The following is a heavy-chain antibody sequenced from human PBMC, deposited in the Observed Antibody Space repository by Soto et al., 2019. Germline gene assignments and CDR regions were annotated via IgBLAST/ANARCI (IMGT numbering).Heavy chain of an antibody. J-gene: IGHJ4*02. V-gene: IGHV3-23*01. Sequence: GRTLRLSCAASGFTFSSYAMSWVRQAPGKGLEWVSAISGSGGSTYNADSVKGRFTISRDNSKNTLYLQMNSLRAEDTAVYYCAKSPLLLAAGTSDYWGQGALVTVSS. D-gene: IGHD6-13*01. CDR3: AKSPLLLAAGTSDY. CDR2: ISGSGGST. CDR1: GFTFSSYA.